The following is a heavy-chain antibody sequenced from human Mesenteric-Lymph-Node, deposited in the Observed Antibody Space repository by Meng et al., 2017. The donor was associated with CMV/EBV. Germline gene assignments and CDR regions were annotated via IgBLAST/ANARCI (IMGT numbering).Heavy chain of an antibody. J-gene: IGHJ4*02. Sequence: GESLKISCAASGFIFSNYAMSWVRQAPGKGLEWISFMSGSGSMMFYVDSVRGRFTISRDSSKNTLYLQMNSLRAEDTAVYYCAKKGGDGALHYFDYWGQGTLVTV. V-gene: IGHV3-23*01. CDR1: GFIFSNYA. CDR2: MSGSGSMM. CDR3: AKKGGDGALHYFDY. D-gene: IGHD3-16*01.